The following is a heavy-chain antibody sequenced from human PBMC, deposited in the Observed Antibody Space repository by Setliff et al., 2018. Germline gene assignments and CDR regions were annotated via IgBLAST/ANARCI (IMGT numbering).Heavy chain of an antibody. V-gene: IGHV4-4*07. D-gene: IGHD3-3*01. J-gene: IGHJ5*02. CDR1: GASISDYY. CDR2: VSASGST. CDR3: ARERTIFGILVISGWFDP. Sequence: SETLSLTCTVSGASISDYYWTWIRQPAGKELEWIGRVSASGSTTYNPSLKSRITMSVDTSRNQISLNLTSVTAADTAMYYCARERTIFGILVISGWFDPWGQGTVVTAPQ.